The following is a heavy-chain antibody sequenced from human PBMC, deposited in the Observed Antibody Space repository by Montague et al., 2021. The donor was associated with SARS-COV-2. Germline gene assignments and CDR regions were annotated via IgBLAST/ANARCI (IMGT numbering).Heavy chain of an antibody. CDR3: VREKYYFDDSGSK. V-gene: IGHV4-61*01. J-gene: IGHJ4*02. CDR2: VYHTGST. Sequence: SETLSLTCSVSGVSISSGNYYWIWVRQPPGKGLEWIGYVYHTGSTNYNPSLKSRVTLSIDTSKNQSSLNLTSVTAADTAVYYCVREKYYFDDSGSKWGQGTLVTV. CDR1: GVSISSGNYY. D-gene: IGHD3-22*01.